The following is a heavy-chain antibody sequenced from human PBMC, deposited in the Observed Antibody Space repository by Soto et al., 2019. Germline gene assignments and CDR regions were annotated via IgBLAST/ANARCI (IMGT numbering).Heavy chain of an antibody. CDR1: GGSIASGGYS. CDR2: IYQSGSA. Sequence: SETLSLTCTVSGGSIASGGYSWSWIRQSPGQGLEWIGYIYQSGSAFYNPSLKTRATILVDRSKNQFSLNLTSVTAADAAVYYCARAFYGVDLWGQGTTVTFSS. J-gene: IGHJ6*02. CDR3: ARAFYGVDL. V-gene: IGHV4-30-2*06.